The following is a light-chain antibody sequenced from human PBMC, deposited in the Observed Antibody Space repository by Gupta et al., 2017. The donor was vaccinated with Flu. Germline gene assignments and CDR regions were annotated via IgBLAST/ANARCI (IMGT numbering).Light chain of an antibody. CDR2: GAS. CDR3: QQHNSYPRT. J-gene: IGKJ1*01. V-gene: IGKV1-17*01. Sequence: DIQMTQSPSSLSASVGDRVTITCRASRAINNELGWFQQTPGRAPKRLIYGASNLQNGVPSRFSGSGSGTEFSLTITSLQTEDFATYYCQQHNSYPRTFGQGTKVEVK. CDR1: RAINNE.